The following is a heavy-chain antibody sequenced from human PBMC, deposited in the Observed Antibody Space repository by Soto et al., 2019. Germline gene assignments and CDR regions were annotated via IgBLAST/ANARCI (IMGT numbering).Heavy chain of an antibody. CDR1: GYTFTSYG. D-gene: IGHD3-16*01. CDR2: INTYNGNT. CDR3: AMVDVYVTPSPQDV. J-gene: IGHJ6*02. V-gene: IGHV1-18*01. Sequence: QVQLVQSGAEVKNPGASVKVSCKASGYTFTSYGISWARQAPGQGLEWMGWINTYNGNTNYAQNVQGRVTLTTDTSTSTDYMELRIRRSNDTAIYYCAMVDVYVTPSPQDVWGQGTTVIVSS.